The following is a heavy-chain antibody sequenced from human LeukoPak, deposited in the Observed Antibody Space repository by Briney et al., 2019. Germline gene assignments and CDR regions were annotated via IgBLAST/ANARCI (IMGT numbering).Heavy chain of an antibody. D-gene: IGHD5-18*01. CDR3: ATRGYSYGRENYYYYGMDV. CDR1: GGTFSSYA. CDR2: IIPILGIA. J-gene: IGHJ6*02. V-gene: IGHV1-69*04. Sequence: GASVKVSCKASGGTFSSYAISWVRQAPGQGLDWMGRIIPILGIANYAQKFQGRVTITADKTTSTAYMELSSLRSEDTAVYYCATRGYSYGRENYYYYGMDVWGQGTTVTVSS.